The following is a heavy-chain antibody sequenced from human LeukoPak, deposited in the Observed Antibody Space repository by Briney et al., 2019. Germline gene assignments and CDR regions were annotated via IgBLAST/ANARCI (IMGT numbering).Heavy chain of an antibody. CDR2: IYYSGNT. V-gene: IGHV4-39*07. Sequence: SETLSLTCTVSGGSVSTSSYYWGWIRQPPGKGLEWIGSIYYSGNTYYNPSLKSRVTISVDTSKNQFSLKLTSVTAADTAVYYCARSISGWYGYWGQGTLVTVSS. J-gene: IGHJ4*02. CDR3: ARSISGWYGY. D-gene: IGHD6-19*01. CDR1: GGSVSTSSYY.